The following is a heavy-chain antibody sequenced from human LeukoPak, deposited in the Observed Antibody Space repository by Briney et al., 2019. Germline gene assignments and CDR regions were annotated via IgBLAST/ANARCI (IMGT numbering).Heavy chain of an antibody. CDR3: ARNRYGSGSYLEDY. J-gene: IGHJ4*02. CDR1: GYTFTSYD. Sequence: ASVKVSCKASGYTFTSYDISWVRQAPGQGLEWMGWINPNSGGTNYAQKFQGRVTMTRDTSISTAYMELSRLRSDDTAVYYCARNRYGSGSYLEDYWGQGTLVTVSS. V-gene: IGHV1-2*02. D-gene: IGHD3-10*01. CDR2: INPNSGGT.